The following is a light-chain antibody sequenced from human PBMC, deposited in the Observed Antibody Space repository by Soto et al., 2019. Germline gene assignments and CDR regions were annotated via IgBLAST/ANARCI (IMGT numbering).Light chain of an antibody. V-gene: IGLV2-14*01. Sequence: QSALTQPASVSGSPGQSITISCTGTSSDVGGYNYVSWYQQHPGKDPKLMIYDVSNRPSGVSNRFSGSKSGNTASLTISGLQAEDEADYYCSSYTSSSTLWVFGTGTKVTVL. CDR1: SSDVGGYNY. CDR2: DVS. CDR3: SSYTSSSTLWV. J-gene: IGLJ1*01.